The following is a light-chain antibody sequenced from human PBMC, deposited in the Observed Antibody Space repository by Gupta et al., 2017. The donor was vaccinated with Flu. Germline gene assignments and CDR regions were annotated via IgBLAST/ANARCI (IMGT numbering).Light chain of an antibody. CDR2: LGS. J-gene: IGKJ3*01. V-gene: IGKV2-28*01. Sequence: DIVMTQSPLSLPVTPGEPASISCRSSQSLLHSNGYTYLDWYLQKPGQSPQLLIYLGSNRASGVPDRFSGSGSGTDFTLKISRVEAEDVGVYYCMQALQTPLTFGHGTKVDIK. CDR1: QSLLHSNGYTY. CDR3: MQALQTPLT.